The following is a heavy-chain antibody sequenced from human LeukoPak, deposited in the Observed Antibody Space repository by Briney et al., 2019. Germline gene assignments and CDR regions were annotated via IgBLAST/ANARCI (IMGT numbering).Heavy chain of an antibody. CDR2: IYYSGST. V-gene: IGHV4-61*01. J-gene: IGHJ4*02. D-gene: IGHD3-22*01. Sequence: SETLSLTCTVSGDSISSSSYYWGWIRQHPGKGLEWIGYIYYSGSTNYNPSLKSRVTISVDTSKNQFSLKLSSVTAADTAVYYCARDRDYYDSSGYYGHYFDYWGQGTLVTVSS. CDR3: ARDRDYYDSSGYYGHYFDY. CDR1: GDSISSSSYY.